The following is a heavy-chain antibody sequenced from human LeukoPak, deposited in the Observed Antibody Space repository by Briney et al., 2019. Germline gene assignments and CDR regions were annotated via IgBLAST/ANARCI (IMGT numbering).Heavy chain of an antibody. V-gene: IGHV4-34*01. CDR2: IYYSGST. CDR1: GGSFSGYY. CDR3: ASLTPISHDYGDLN. J-gene: IGHJ4*02. Sequence: SETLSLTCAVHGGSFSGYYWSRIRQPPGKGLEWIGSIYYSGSTYYNPSLKSRVTISVDTSKNQFSLKLSSVTAADTAVYYCASLTPISHDYGDLNWGQGTLVTVSS. D-gene: IGHD4-17*01.